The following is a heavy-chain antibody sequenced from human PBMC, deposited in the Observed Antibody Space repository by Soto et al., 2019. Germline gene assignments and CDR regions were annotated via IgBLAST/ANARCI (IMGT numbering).Heavy chain of an antibody. D-gene: IGHD3-3*01. CDR3: AKDPGSRYDFWSGFPGGPNYYYGMDV. Sequence: PGGSLRLSCAASGFTFSSYAMGWVRQAPGKGLEWVSAISGSGGSTYYADSVKGRFTISRDNSKNTLYLQMNSLRAEDTAVYYCAKDPGSRYDFWSGFPGGPNYYYGMDVWGQGTTVTVSS. CDR2: ISGSGGST. J-gene: IGHJ6*02. CDR1: GFTFSSYA. V-gene: IGHV3-23*01.